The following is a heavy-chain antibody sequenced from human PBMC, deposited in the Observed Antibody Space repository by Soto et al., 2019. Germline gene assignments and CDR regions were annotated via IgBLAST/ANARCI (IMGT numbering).Heavy chain of an antibody. CDR1: GGSISSGDYY. CDR3: ASGYSSGWYYAFDY. CDR2: IYCSGST. J-gene: IGHJ4*02. V-gene: IGHV4-30-4*01. D-gene: IGHD6-19*01. Sequence: SETLSLTCTVSGGSISSGDYYWSWIRQPPGKGLEWIGYIYCSGSTYYNPSLKSRVTISVDTSKNQFSLKLSSVTAADTAVYYCASGYSSGWYYAFDYRGQGTLVTVSS.